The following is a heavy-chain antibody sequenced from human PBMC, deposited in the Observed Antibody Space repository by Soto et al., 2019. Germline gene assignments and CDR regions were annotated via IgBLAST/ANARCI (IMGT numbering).Heavy chain of an antibody. CDR3: ASDWYYMDV. CDR2: ISSSSSTI. CDR1: GFTFSSYP. V-gene: IGHV3-48*01. J-gene: IGHJ6*03. Sequence: EVQLVESGGGLVQPGGSLRLSCAASGFTFSSYPMNWVRQAPGKGLEWVSYISSSSSTIYYADSVKGRFNISRDNAKNSLYLQMNSLRAEDTALYYCASDWYYMDVWGKGTTVSVSS. D-gene: IGHD2-21*01.